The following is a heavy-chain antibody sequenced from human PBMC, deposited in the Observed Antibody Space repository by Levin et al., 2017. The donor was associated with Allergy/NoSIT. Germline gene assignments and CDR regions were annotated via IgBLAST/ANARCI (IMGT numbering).Heavy chain of an antibody. D-gene: IGHD3-10*01. CDR1: GFTFSSYA. J-gene: IGHJ4*02. Sequence: GGSLRLSCAASGFTFSSYAMHWVRQAPGKGLEWVAVISYDGSNRYYADSVKGRFTISRDKSKNTLYLQMNSLRAEDTAVYYCARVFAGSSLYVSDYWGQGTLVTVSS. CDR2: ISYDGSNR. V-gene: IGHV3-30-3*01. CDR3: ARVFAGSSLYVSDY.